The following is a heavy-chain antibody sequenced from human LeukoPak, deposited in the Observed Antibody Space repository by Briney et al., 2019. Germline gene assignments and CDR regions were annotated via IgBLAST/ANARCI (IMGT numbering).Heavy chain of an antibody. Sequence: SETLSLTCTVSGGSISSYYWSWIRQPPGKGLEWIGYIYYSGSTNYNPSLKSRVTISVDTSKNQFSLKLSSMTAADTAVYYCARVKIDAFDIWGQGTMVTVSS. CDR2: IYYSGST. CDR1: GGSISSYY. V-gene: IGHV4-59*01. J-gene: IGHJ3*02. CDR3: ARVKIDAFDI.